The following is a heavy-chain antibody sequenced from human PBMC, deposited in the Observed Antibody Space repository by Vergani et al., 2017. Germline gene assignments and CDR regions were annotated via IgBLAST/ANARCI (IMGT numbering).Heavy chain of an antibody. CDR1: GGTFSSYA. D-gene: IGHD3-3*01. V-gene: IGHV1-69*14. Sequence: QVQLVQSGAEVKKPGSSVKVSCKASGGTFSSYAISWVRQAPGQGLEWMGRIIPIFGTANYAQKFQGRVTITADKSTSTAYMELSSLRSEDTAVYYCARDLXGGTYYDFWSGYKYYFDYWGQGTLVTVSS. J-gene: IGHJ4*02. CDR2: IIPIFGTA. CDR3: ARDLXGGTYYDFWSGYKYYFDY.